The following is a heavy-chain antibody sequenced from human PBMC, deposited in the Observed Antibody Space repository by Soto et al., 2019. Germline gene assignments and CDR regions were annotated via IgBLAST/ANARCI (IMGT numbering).Heavy chain of an antibody. CDR3: AKDQGSSGDDIGY. CDR1: GFTFSNYA. Sequence: EVQLLESGGGLVQPGGSLRLSCAASGFTFSNYAVTWVRQAPGKGLEGVSTISGSGGSTYYADSVKGRFTIPRDNSKNTLYLQSSSLAAEDTSVYYWAKDQGSSGDDIGYWGQGTLVTVSS. V-gene: IGHV3-23*01. J-gene: IGHJ4*02. D-gene: IGHD6-19*01. CDR2: ISGSGGST.